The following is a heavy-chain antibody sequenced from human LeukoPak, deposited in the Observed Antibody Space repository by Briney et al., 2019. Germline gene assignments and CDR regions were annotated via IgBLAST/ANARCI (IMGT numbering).Heavy chain of an antibody. J-gene: IGHJ4*02. V-gene: IGHV3-21*01. CDR3: ARDAYYYDSSGYYPNFDY. D-gene: IGHD3-22*01. Sequence: GGSLRLSCAASGFTFGSYSMKWVRQAPGKGLEWVSSISSSSSHIYYADSVKGRFTISRDNAKNSLYLQMNSLRAEDTAVYYCARDAYYYDSSGYYPNFDYWGQGTLVTVSS. CDR1: GFTFGSYS. CDR2: ISSSSSHI.